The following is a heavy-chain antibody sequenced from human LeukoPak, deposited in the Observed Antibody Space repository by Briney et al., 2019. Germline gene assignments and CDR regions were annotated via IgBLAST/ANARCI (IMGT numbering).Heavy chain of an antibody. CDR1: GFTFSSYA. J-gene: IGHJ4*02. D-gene: IGHD3-10*01. CDR3: AKVLYYGSGSTDY. Sequence: GGSLRLSCAASGFTFSSYAMSWVRQAPGKGLEWVSAISGSGGSTYYADSVKGRFTISRDNSKNTLYLQMNSLRAEDTAVYYYAKVLYYGSGSTDYWGQGTLVTVSS. CDR2: ISGSGGST. V-gene: IGHV3-23*01.